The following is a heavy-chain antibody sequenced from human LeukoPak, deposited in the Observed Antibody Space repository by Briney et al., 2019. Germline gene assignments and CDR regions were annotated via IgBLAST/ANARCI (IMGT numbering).Heavy chain of an antibody. CDR2: IYHSGTT. Sequence: SETLSLTCTVSGYSISSGYYWGWVRPSPGEGLEWIGTIYHSGTTYYNPSIKSRLSISMDTSKNQFSLKLTSVTAADTAVYFCVRDLVVYGNIDYWGQGTLVTVSS. D-gene: IGHD2-8*02. CDR1: GYSISSGYY. V-gene: IGHV4-38-2*02. J-gene: IGHJ4*02. CDR3: VRDLVVYGNIDY.